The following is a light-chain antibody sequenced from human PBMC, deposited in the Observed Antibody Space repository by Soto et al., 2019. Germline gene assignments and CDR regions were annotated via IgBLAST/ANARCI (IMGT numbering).Light chain of an antibody. CDR2: DVS. CDR1: SSDVGGYNY. V-gene: IGLV2-14*01. Sequence: QSVLTQPASVSGSPGQSITISYTGTSSDVGGYNYVSWYQQYPGKAPKLMIYDVSNRPSGVSNRFSGSKSGNTASLTISGLQAEDEADYYCGSYASSTTYVFGTGTKLTVL. CDR3: GSYASSTTYV. J-gene: IGLJ1*01.